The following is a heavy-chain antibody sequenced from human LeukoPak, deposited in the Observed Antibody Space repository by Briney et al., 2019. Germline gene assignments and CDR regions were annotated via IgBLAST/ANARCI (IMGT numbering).Heavy chain of an antibody. J-gene: IGHJ5*02. Sequence: PSETLSLTCTVSGDSISNYYWSWIRQPPGKGLEWIGYIYYSGSTNYNPSLKSRVTISVDTSKNQLSLKLSSVTAADTAVYYCARAGRGTMVRGVIGPWGQGTLVTVSS. CDR2: IYYSGST. CDR1: GDSISNYY. V-gene: IGHV4-59*01. CDR3: ARAGRGTMVRGVIGP. D-gene: IGHD3-10*01.